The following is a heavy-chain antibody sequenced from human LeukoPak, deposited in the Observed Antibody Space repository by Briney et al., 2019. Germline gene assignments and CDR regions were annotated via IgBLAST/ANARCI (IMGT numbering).Heavy chain of an antibody. V-gene: IGHV6-1*01. Sequence: SQTLSLTCALSGDSVSSNSAAWNWIRQSPSRGLEWLGRTYYRSKWYNDYAVSVKSRITINPDTSKNQFSLKLSSVTAADTAAYYCARGRAITMVRGAFDYWGQGTLVTVSS. D-gene: IGHD3-10*01. CDR1: GDSVSSNSAA. CDR2: TYYRSKWYN. J-gene: IGHJ4*02. CDR3: ARGRAITMVRGAFDY.